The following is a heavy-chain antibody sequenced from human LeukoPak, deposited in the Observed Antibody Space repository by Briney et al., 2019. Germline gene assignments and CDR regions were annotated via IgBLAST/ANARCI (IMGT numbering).Heavy chain of an antibody. Sequence: GGSLRLSCAASGFTFSSYAMHWVRQAPGKGLEWVAVISYDGSNKYYADSVKGRFTISRDNSKNTLYLQMNSLRAEDTAVYYCARGSTEYRTRAGDYWGQGTLVTVSS. D-gene: IGHD6-6*01. J-gene: IGHJ4*02. CDR2: ISYDGSNK. CDR3: ARGSTEYRTRAGDY. CDR1: GFTFSSYA. V-gene: IGHV3-30-3*01.